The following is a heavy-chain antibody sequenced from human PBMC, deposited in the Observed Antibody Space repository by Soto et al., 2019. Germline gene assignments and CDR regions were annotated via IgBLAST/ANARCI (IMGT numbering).Heavy chain of an antibody. V-gene: IGHV4-59*08. J-gene: IGHJ4*02. CDR2: ISYTGNT. D-gene: IGHD3-16*01. CDR1: GGSITNYY. CDR3: ARSTLGLATLKIPEF. Sequence: SETPSLTCTVSGGSITNYYWTWIRQSPEKGLELIGNISYTGNTYYNPSLKSRVTISVDTSNNQFSLKLTSVTAADTAIYYCARSTLGLATLKIPEFWGQGSLVTVSS.